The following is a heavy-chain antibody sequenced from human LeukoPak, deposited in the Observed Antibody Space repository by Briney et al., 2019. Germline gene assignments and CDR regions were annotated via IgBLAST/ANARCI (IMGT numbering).Heavy chain of an antibody. V-gene: IGHV5-51*01. CDR3: ARPSLSGSYQGAFDI. CDR1: GYSFTSYW. Sequence: GESLKISCKGSGYSFTSYWIGWVRQMPGKGLEWMGIIYPGDSDTRYSPSFQGQVTISADKSISTAYLQWSSLKASDTAMYYCARPSLSGSYQGAFDIWGQGTMVTVSS. CDR2: IYPGDSDT. D-gene: IGHD1-26*01. J-gene: IGHJ3*02.